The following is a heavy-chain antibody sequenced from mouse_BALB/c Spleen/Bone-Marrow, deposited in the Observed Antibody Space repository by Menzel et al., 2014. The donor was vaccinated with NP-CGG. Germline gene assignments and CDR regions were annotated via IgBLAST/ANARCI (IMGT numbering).Heavy chain of an antibody. V-gene: IGHV1S135*01. CDR2: IDPYNGGT. CDR1: GYAFTSYN. D-gene: IGHD1-1*01. CDR3: AREDYGSSPDY. Sequence: VQLKESGPELVKPGASVKVSCKASGYAFTSYNMYWVKRCHGKSLEWIGYIDPYNGGTSYNQKFKGKATLTVDKSSSTAYMHRNSLTSEDSAVYYCAREDYGSSPDYWGQGTTLTVSS. J-gene: IGHJ2*01.